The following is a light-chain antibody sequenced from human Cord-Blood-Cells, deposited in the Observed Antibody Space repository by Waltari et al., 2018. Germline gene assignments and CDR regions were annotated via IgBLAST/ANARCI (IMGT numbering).Light chain of an antibody. V-gene: IGKV1-39*01. Sequence: DIQMTQSPSSLSASVGDRVTITCRASQSISSYLNWYQQKPGKAPKLLIYAATSLQSGGPASVSGSGSGTDVTLTISSRQPGGFATYYCQQSYSTAWTFGQGTKVEIK. CDR2: AAT. J-gene: IGKJ1*01. CDR1: QSISSY. CDR3: QQSYSTAWT.